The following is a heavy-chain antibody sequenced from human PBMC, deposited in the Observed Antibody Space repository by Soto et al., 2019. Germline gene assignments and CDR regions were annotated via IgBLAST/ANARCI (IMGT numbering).Heavy chain of an antibody. Sequence: QVQLQESGPGLVKPSGTLSLTCAVSGGSISSSNWWSWVRQPPGKGLEWIGEIYHSGSTNYNPSLKSRVTISVDKSKYQFYLKLSSVTAADTAVYYCARSPDSSGYYPRRYYYGMDVWGQGTTVTVSS. J-gene: IGHJ6*02. CDR3: ARSPDSSGYYPRRYYYGMDV. CDR2: IYHSGST. V-gene: IGHV4-4*02. CDR1: GGSISSSNW. D-gene: IGHD3-22*01.